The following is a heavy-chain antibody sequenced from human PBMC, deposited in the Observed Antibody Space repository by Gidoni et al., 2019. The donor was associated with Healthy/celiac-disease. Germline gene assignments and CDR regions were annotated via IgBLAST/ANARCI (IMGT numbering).Heavy chain of an antibody. J-gene: IGHJ4*02. CDR3: ASRRGYYDFWSGYPYYPFDY. D-gene: IGHD3-3*01. Sequence: PGKGREWIGEINHSGSTNYNPSLKSRVTISVDTSKNQFSLKLSSVTAADTAVYYCASRRGYYDFWSGYPYYPFDYWGQGTLVTVSS. V-gene: IGHV4-34*01. CDR2: INHSGST.